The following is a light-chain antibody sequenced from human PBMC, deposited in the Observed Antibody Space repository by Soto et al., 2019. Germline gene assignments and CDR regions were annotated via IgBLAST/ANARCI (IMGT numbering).Light chain of an antibody. Sequence: QSALTQPASVSGSPGQSITISCAGTSSDVGSYNLVSWYQQFPGKAPKLMLYEDNKRPSGVSSRFSGSKSGNTATLTISGLQAEDEGDYYCSSYATGSTRVFGGGTQLTVL. J-gene: IGLJ3*02. CDR1: SSDVGSYNL. CDR3: SSYATGSTRV. V-gene: IGLV2-23*01. CDR2: EDN.